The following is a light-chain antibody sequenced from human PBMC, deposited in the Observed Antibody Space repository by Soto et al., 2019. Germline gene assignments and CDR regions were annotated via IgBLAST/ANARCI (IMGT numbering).Light chain of an antibody. V-gene: IGLV3-25*03. CDR1: ALPKQY. Sequence: SYELTQPPSVSVSPGQTARITCSGDALPKQYAYWYQQKPGQAPVLVIYKDSERPSGIPERFSGSSSGTTVTLTISGVQAEDEADYYCQSADSSGTYGVFGTGTKQTVL. CDR3: QSADSSGTYGV. J-gene: IGLJ1*01. CDR2: KDS.